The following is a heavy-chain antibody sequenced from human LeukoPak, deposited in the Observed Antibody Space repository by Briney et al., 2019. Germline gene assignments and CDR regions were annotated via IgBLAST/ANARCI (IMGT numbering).Heavy chain of an antibody. J-gene: IGHJ4*02. Sequence: PSETLSLTCTVTGGSISSYYWSWIRQPPGKGLGWIGYKYYIGSTNYNPSLKSRVTISVDTSKNQFSLSLSSVPAADTAVYYCARDATLYDILAGSRWGHFDYWGQGTLVTVSS. CDR2: KYYIGST. CDR1: GGSISSYY. CDR3: ARDATLYDILAGSRWGHFDY. D-gene: IGHD3-9*01. V-gene: IGHV4-59*01.